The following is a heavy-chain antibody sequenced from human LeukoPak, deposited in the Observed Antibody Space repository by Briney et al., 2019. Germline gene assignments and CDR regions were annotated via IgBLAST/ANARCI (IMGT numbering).Heavy chain of an antibody. CDR1: GFTFSGYA. Sequence: GGSLRLSCAASGFTFSGYALSWVRQAPGKGLEWVSSLSGSGYNTYYADSVKGRFTISRDNSKNTVYLQMNSLRAEDTAVYYCAKDPYGTRYFDYWGQGTLVTVSS. V-gene: IGHV3-23*01. D-gene: IGHD2-2*01. CDR2: LSGSGYNT. J-gene: IGHJ4*02. CDR3: AKDPYGTRYFDY.